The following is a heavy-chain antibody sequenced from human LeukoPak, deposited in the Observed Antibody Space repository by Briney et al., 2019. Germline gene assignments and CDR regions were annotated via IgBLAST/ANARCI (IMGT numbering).Heavy chain of an antibody. J-gene: IGHJ3*02. D-gene: IGHD3-10*01. CDR1: GFTVGSNY. V-gene: IGHV3-53*01. CDR3: ARADWIGKGNYYQESGFDI. CDR2: IYSGGST. Sequence: GGSLRLSCAASGFTVGSNYMSWVRQAPGKGLEWVSVIYSGGSTYYADSVKGRFTISRDNSKNTLYLQMNSLRAEDTAVYYCARADWIGKGNYYQESGFDIWGQGTMVTVSS.